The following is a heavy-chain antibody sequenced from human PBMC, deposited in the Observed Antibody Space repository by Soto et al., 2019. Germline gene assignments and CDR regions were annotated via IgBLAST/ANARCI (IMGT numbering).Heavy chain of an antibody. V-gene: IGHV3-7*04. CDR1: GFTFGTYW. Sequence: EVQLVESGGGLVQPGGSLRLSCEASGFTFGTYWMTWVRQPPGKGLECVADIKPDGSERYYVDSVKGRFTISRDNAKNSLYLHMNSLRAKDTAVYYCATDLNWEHYWGQGTLVTVSS. J-gene: IGHJ4*02. D-gene: IGHD7-27*01. CDR2: IKPDGSER. CDR3: ATDLNWEHY.